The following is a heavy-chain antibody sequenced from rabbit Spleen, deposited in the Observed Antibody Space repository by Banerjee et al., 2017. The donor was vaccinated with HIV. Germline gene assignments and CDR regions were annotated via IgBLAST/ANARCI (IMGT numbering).Heavy chain of an antibody. Sequence: QSLEESGGGLVKPGASLTLTCKASGFSFNSGDDMCWVRKAPGKGLEWIACIYAGSSNIAYSATWAKGRFTISKTSSTTVTLQMTSLTAADTATYFCARDTSTSFSTYGMDLWGPGTLVTVS. CDR1: GFSFNSGDD. CDR3: ARDTSTSFSTYGMDL. CDR2: IYAGSSNIA. J-gene: IGHJ6*01. D-gene: IGHD1-1*01. V-gene: IGHV1S40*01.